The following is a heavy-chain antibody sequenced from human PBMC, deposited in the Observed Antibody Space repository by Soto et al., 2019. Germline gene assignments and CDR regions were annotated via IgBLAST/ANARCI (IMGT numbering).Heavy chain of an antibody. CDR3: ARVYSSLDYGIDY. CDR1: GFTFSSYS. V-gene: IGHV3-30-3*01. J-gene: IGHJ4*02. Sequence: HPGGSLRLSCAAFGFTFSSYSMQWVRQAPGKGLEWVAVISYDGSNKYYADSEKGRFTISRDNSKNTLYLQMNSLTPEDTAVYYCARVYSSLDYGIDYWGQGTLVTVSS. CDR2: ISYDGSNK. D-gene: IGHD6-6*01.